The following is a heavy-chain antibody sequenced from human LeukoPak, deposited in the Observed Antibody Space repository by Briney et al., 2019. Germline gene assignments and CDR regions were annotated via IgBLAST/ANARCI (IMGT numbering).Heavy chain of an antibody. CDR1: GGSISSTSYY. J-gene: IGHJ4*02. V-gene: IGHV4-39*01. D-gene: IGHD2-2*01. CDR3: ARTLWYCSSTSCYPIDAAYYFDN. CDR2: IYYSGST. Sequence: SETLSLTCTVSGGSISSTSYYWGWIRQPPGKGLEWVGSIYYSGSTYYSPSLKSRGTISVDTSNDQFSLKLSSVTAADTAVYYCARTLWYCSSTSCYPIDAAYYFDNWGQGTLVTVSS.